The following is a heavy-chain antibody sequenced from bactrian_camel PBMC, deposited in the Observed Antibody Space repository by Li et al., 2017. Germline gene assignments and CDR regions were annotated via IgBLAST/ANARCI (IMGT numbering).Heavy chain of an antibody. Sequence: VQAGGSLRLSCEFSGYTNCMGWFRQAPGKEREAVAAIDMDGTTTYSDSVKGRFTISRDSAKNTLDLQMNSLKPEDTAMYYCAADKTELRSLIRAGGRTFPPLLSYWGQGTQVTVS. CDR2: IDMDGTT. CDR1: GYTNC. D-gene: IGHD5*01. CDR3: AADKTELRSLIRAGGRTFPPLLSY. V-gene: IGHV3S53*01. J-gene: IGHJ4*01.